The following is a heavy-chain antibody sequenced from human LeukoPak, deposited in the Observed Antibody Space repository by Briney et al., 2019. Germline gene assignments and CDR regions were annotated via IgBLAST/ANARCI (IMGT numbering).Heavy chain of an antibody. J-gene: IGHJ5*02. V-gene: IGHV3-33*08. Sequence: PGMSLRLSCAASGFTFSNYGMHWVRQAPGKGPEWVAVIRCDGSDKYYADSVKGRFTISRDNSKNTLYLQMNSLRAEDTAVYYCARKYSSGWYGNWFDPWGQGTLVTV. CDR2: IRCDGSDK. CDR1: GFTFSNYG. CDR3: ARKYSSGWYGNWFDP. D-gene: IGHD6-19*01.